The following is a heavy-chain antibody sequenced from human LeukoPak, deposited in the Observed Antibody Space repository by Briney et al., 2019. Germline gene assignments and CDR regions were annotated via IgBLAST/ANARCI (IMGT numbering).Heavy chain of an antibody. Sequence: SGTLSLTCAVSGGSISGSNWWSWVRHPPGKVQEWIGEIVRGGSTNFNPSLKSRVTMSVDRSKNQFSLNLSFLTAADTAVYYCARGEDHGSGTVHFDYWGQGTLVTVSS. V-gene: IGHV4-4*02. J-gene: IGHJ4*02. CDR1: GGSISGSNW. CDR3: ARGEDHGSGTVHFDY. CDR2: IVRGGST. D-gene: IGHD3-10*01.